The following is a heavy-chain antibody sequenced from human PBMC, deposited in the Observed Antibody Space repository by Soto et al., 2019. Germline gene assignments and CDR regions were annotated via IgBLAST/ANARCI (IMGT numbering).Heavy chain of an antibody. CDR3: ARPLWRDDYNWGYFDL. CDR1: GYAFSSYA. Sequence: ASVKVSCKASGYAFSSYAMHWVRQAPGQRLEWMGWINPNSGGTNYAQKFQGWVTMTRDTSTSTVYMELSSLRAEDTAVYYCARPLWRDDYNWGYFDLWGRGTLVTVS. CDR2: INPNSGGT. V-gene: IGHV1-2*04. D-gene: IGHD4-4*01. J-gene: IGHJ2*01.